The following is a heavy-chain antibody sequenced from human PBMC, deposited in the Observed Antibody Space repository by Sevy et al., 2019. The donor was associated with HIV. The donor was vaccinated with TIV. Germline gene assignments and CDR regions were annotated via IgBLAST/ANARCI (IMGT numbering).Heavy chain of an antibody. D-gene: IGHD3-3*01. V-gene: IGHV3-21*01. CDR2: ISSSSYI. CDR3: ARDLNDFWSKLPYYYYGMDV. J-gene: IGHJ6*02. Sequence: GGSLRLSCAASGFTFSSYSMNWVRQAPGKGLEWVSSISSSSYIYYADSVKGRFTISRDNAKNSLYLQMNSLRAEDTAVYYCARDLNDFWSKLPYYYYGMDVWGQGTTVTVSS. CDR1: GFTFSSYS.